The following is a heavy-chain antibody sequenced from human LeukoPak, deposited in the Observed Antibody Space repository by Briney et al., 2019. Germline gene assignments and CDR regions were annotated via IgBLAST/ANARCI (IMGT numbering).Heavy chain of an antibody. J-gene: IGHJ3*02. CDR1: GFTFSDYY. D-gene: IGHD4-17*01. Sequence: GGSLRLSCTASGFTFSDYYMSWIRQAPGKGLEWVSYISSSSSYTNYADSVKGRFTISGDNAKNSLYLQMNSLRAEDTAVYYCARGGYGDYWASDAFDIWGQGTMVTVSS. CDR3: ARGGYGDYWASDAFDI. CDR2: ISSSSSYT. V-gene: IGHV3-11*06.